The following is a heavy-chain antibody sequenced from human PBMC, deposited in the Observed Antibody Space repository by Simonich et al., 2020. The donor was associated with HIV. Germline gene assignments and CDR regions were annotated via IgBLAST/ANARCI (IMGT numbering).Heavy chain of an antibody. J-gene: IGHJ4*02. CDR2: ISYDGSNK. Sequence: QVQLVESGGGVVQPGRSLRLFCAASGFTFSSYAMHWVRQAPGKGLEWVAVISYDGSNKYYADSVKGRFTISRDNSKNTLYLQMNSLRAEDTAVYYCASGGSISSVWVDDYWGQGTLVTVSS. V-gene: IGHV3-30*07. D-gene: IGHD3-16*01. CDR3: ASGGSISSVWVDDY. CDR1: GFTFSSYA.